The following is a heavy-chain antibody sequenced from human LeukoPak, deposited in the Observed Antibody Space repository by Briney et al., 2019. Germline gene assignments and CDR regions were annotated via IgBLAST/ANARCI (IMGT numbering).Heavy chain of an antibody. V-gene: IGHV4-4*07. J-gene: IGHJ4*02. CDR3: ARLNHDNCFDF. D-gene: IGHD1-1*01. CDR2: IYTSGTT. Sequence: PSETLCLTCTVSGGSITTYYWSWIRQPAGKGLEWIGRIYTSGTTNYNPSLKSRVTMSLDTSNHKLSLKLSSVTAADTAVYYCARLNHDNCFDFWGQGILVTVSS. CDR1: GGSITTYY.